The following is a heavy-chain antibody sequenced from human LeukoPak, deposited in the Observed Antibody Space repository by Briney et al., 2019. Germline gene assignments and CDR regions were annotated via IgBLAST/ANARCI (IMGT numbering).Heavy chain of an antibody. J-gene: IGHJ6*02. V-gene: IGHV4-4*07. D-gene: IGHD3-16*01. CDR1: GGSISSYY. CDR3: ASRYVPNYYYGMDV. CDR2: IYTSGST. Sequence: SETLSLTCTVSGGSISSYYWSWIRQPAGKGLEWIGRIYTSGSTNYNPSLKSRVTISVDTSKNQFSLKLSSVTAADTAVYYCASRYVPNYYYGMDVWGQGTTVTVSS.